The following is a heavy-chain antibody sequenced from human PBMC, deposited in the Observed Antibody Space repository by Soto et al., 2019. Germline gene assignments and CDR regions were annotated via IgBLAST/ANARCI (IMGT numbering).Heavy chain of an antibody. J-gene: IGHJ4*02. CDR1: GFTFGDYA. Sequence: GGSLRLSCTASGFTFGDYAMSWFRQAPGKGLEWVGFIRSKAYGGTTEYAASVKGRFTISRDDSKSIAYLQMNSLKTEDTAVYYCTRAISGSFHYCSSTSCYPDALAQNYWGQGTLVTVSS. V-gene: IGHV3-49*03. CDR3: TRAISGSFHYCSSTSCYPDALAQNY. CDR2: IRSKAYGGTT. D-gene: IGHD2-2*01.